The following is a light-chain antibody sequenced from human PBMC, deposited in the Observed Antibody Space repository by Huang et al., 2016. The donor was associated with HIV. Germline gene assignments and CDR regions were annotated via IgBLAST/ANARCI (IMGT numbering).Light chain of an antibody. J-gene: IGKJ4*01. Sequence: EIVMTQSPATLSGSPGGGATLSCRASQNVRSTLAWYQQTPGQAPRLLIYDTSTRASGVPARFSGSGSGTEFTLTISGLQSEDFAVYYCQQYDNWPPGLTFGGGTKVEI. CDR1: QNVRST. V-gene: IGKV3D-15*01. CDR2: DTS. CDR3: QQYDNWPPGLT.